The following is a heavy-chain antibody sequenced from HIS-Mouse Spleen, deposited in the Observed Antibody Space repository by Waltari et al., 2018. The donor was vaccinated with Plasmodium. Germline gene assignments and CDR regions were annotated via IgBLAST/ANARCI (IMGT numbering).Heavy chain of an antibody. CDR1: GFTFSSYD. CDR3: ARGRWNHAFDI. CDR2: IGTAVDT. J-gene: IGHJ3*02. Sequence: EVQLVESGGGLVQPGGSVGLSCAASGFTFSSYDMHWVRQATGKGLEWVSAIGTAVDTYYPGSVKGRFTISRENAKNSLYLQMNSLRAGDTAVYYCARGRWNHAFDIWGQGTMVTVSS. D-gene: IGHD1-1*01. V-gene: IGHV3-13*01.